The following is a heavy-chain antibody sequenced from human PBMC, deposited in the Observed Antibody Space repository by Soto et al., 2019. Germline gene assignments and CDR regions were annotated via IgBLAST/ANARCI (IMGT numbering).Heavy chain of an antibody. CDR2: INPSGGST. CDR1: GYTFISYY. Sequence: QVQLVQSGAEVKKPGASVKVSCKASGYTFISYYMHWVRQAPGQGLEWMGIINPSGGSTSYAQKFQGRVTMTRDTSTSTVYMELSSLRSEDTAVYYCAREGTTGTTTGYYGMDVWGQGTTVTVSS. D-gene: IGHD1-1*01. V-gene: IGHV1-46*01. J-gene: IGHJ6*02. CDR3: AREGTTGTTTGYYGMDV.